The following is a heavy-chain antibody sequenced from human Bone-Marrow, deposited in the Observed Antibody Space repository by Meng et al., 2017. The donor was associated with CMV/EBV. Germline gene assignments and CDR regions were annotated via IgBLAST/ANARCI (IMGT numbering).Heavy chain of an antibody. Sequence: ASVKVSCKASGYTFTGYYMHWVRQAPGQGLEWMGWINPNSGGTNYAQKFQGRVTMTRDTSISTAYMELSSLRSEDTAVYYCARLPDTSHYYYYGMDVWGQGTTVTVSS. J-gene: IGHJ6*02. CDR2: INPNSGGT. CDR3: ARLPDTSHYYYYGMDV. CDR1: GYTFTGYY. V-gene: IGHV1-2*02. D-gene: IGHD5-18*01.